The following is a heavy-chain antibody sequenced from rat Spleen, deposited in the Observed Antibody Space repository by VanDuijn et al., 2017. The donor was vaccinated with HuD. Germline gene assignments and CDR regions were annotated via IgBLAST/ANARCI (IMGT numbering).Heavy chain of an antibody. CDR3: ARTTYDYFDY. V-gene: IGHV5-17*01. Sequence: EVQLVESGGGLVQPGRSLKFSCAASGFTFSRSAMAWVRQAPTKGLEWVATISYDGSSTYYRDSVKGRFTISRDNAENTVYLQMNSLRSEDTATYYCARTTYDYFDYWGQGVMVTVSS. D-gene: IGHD2-1*01. J-gene: IGHJ2*01. CDR1: GFTFSRSA. CDR2: ISYDGSST.